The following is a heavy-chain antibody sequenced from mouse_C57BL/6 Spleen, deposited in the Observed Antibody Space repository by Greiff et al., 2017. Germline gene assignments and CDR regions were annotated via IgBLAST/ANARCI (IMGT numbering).Heavy chain of an antibody. D-gene: IGHD2-3*01. CDR2: INPNYGTT. CDR3: ASGYDGYYVPMDY. J-gene: IGHJ4*01. CDR1: GYSFTDYN. V-gene: IGHV1-39*01. Sequence: EVKLMESGPELVKPGASVKISCKASGYSFTDYNMNWVKQSTGKSLEWIGVINPNYGTTSYNQKFKGKATLTVDQSSSKAYMQLNSLASEDSAVYYCASGYDGYYVPMDYWGQGTSVTVSS.